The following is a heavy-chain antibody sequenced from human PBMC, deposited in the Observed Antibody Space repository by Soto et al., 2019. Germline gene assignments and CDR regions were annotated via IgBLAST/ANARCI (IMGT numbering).Heavy chain of an antibody. J-gene: IGHJ4*02. V-gene: IGHV3-23*01. CDR3: AKDRYDYGYRVFDY. Sequence: GGSLRLSCVTSGFTFSSYSMSWVRQAPGKGLEWVSGIRESGESTYYPHSARGRFTISRDNSKNTLYLQMDSLRAEDMAVYYCAKDRYDYGYRVFDYWGQGTLVTVSS. CDR2: IRESGEST. CDR1: GFTFSSYS. D-gene: IGHD5-18*01.